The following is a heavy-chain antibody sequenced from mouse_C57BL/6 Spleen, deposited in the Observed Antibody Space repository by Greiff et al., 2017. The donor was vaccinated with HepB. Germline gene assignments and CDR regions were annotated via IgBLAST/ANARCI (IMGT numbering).Heavy chain of an antibody. Sequence: EVNVVDSGGGLVKPGGSLKLSCAASGFTFSDYGMHWVRQAPEKGLEWVAYISSGSSTIYYADTVKGRFTISRDNAKNTLFLQMTSLRSEDTAMYYCARRDYYYGLDYWGQGTTLTVSS. CDR2: ISSGSSTI. CDR3: ARRDYYYGLDY. V-gene: IGHV5-17*01. CDR1: GFTFSDYG. D-gene: IGHD1-1*01. J-gene: IGHJ2*01.